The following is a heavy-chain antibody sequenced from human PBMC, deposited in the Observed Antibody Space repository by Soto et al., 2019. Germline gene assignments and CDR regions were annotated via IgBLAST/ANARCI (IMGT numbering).Heavy chain of an antibody. CDR1: GGSISSGGYY. J-gene: IGHJ4*02. Sequence: QVQLQESGPGLVKPSQTLSLTCTVSGGSISSGGYYWSWIRQHPGKGLEWIGYIYYSGSTYYNPSPTSRVTISVDTSKNQFFLKLSSVTAADTAVYYCARRYSSGFDYWGQGTLVTVSS. CDR3: ARRYSSGFDY. D-gene: IGHD6-19*01. CDR2: IYYSGST. V-gene: IGHV4-31*03.